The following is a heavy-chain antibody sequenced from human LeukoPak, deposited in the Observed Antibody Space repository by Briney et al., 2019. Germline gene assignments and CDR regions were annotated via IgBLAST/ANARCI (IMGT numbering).Heavy chain of an antibody. CDR1: GFTFGDYA. J-gene: IGHJ4*02. D-gene: IGHD7-27*01. Sequence: GGSLRLSCTASGFTFGDYAMSWVRQAPGKGLEWVGFIRSKAYGGTTEYAASVKGRFTISRDDSKSIAYLQMNSLKTGDTAVYYCTRAAGDSSPFDYWGQGTLATVSS. CDR3: TRAAGDSSPFDY. CDR2: IRSKAYGGTT. V-gene: IGHV3-49*04.